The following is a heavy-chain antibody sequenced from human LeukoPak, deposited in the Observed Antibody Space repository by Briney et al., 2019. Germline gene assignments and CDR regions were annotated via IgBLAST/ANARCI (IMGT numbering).Heavy chain of an antibody. Sequence: GGSLRLSCGASGFTNYMSWVRQAPERGLEWVSVIYSGGGTCYTDSVRGRFTISRDNTKNTLFLQMNSLRVEDTAVYYCARDLLEPEMAAWGLGTLVTVSS. D-gene: IGHD5-24*01. V-gene: IGHV3-53*01. CDR2: IYSGGGT. CDR3: ARDLLEPEMAA. CDR1: GFTNY. J-gene: IGHJ5*02.